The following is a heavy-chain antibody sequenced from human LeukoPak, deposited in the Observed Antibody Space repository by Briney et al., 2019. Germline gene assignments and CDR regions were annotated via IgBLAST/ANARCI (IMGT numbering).Heavy chain of an antibody. CDR3: ARDGKYSSSANGFDP. Sequence: SVKVSCKASGGTFSSYAISWVRQAPGQGLEWMGRIIPIFGTANYAQKFQGRVTITTDESTSTAYMELSSLRSEDTAVYYCARDGKYSSSANGFDPWGQGTLVTVSS. CDR1: GGTFSSYA. V-gene: IGHV1-69*05. CDR2: IIPIFGTA. J-gene: IGHJ5*02. D-gene: IGHD6-13*01.